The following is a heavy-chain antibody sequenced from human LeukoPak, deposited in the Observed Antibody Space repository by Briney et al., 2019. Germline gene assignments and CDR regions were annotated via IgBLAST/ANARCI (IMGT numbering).Heavy chain of an antibody. V-gene: IGHV3-20*04. CDR2: INWNGGST. Sequence: GGSLRLSCAASGFTFDDYGMSWVRQAPGKGLEWVPGINWNGGSTGYADSVKGRFTISRDNAKNSLYLQMNSLRAEDTALYYCARISSWLPLDYWGQGTLVTVSS. CDR1: GFTFDDYG. D-gene: IGHD6-13*01. CDR3: ARISSWLPLDY. J-gene: IGHJ4*02.